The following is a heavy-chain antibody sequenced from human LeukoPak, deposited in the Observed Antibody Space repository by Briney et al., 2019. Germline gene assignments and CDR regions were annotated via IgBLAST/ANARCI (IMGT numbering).Heavy chain of an antibody. CDR2: MNPNSGNT. CDR1: GGTFSSYA. J-gene: IGHJ4*02. Sequence: VASVKVSCKASGGTFSSYAISWVRQATGQGLEWMGWMNPNSGNTGYAQKFQGRVTMTRNTSISTAYMELSSLRSEDTAVYYCARASGQGSSRRMVGYWGQGTLVTVSS. CDR3: ARASGQGSSRRMVGY. D-gene: IGHD6-13*01. V-gene: IGHV1-8*02.